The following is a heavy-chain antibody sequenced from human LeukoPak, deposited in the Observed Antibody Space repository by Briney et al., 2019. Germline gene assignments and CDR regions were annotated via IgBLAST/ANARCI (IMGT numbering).Heavy chain of an antibody. Sequence: SQTLSLTCTVSGGSITSAGYSWGWIRQPAGKGLEWIGRIYSSGSTNSNPSLKSRVTISVDTSKNQFSLKLSSVTAADTAVYYCERGYCTSTSCSENRYYFDSWGQGTLVTVSS. CDR1: GGSITSAGYS. V-gene: IGHV4-61*02. D-gene: IGHD2-2*01. CDR2: IYSSGST. CDR3: ERGYCTSTSCSENRYYFDS. J-gene: IGHJ4*02.